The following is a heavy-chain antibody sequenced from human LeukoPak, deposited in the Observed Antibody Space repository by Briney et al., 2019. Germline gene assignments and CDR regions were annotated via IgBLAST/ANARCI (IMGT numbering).Heavy chain of an antibody. D-gene: IGHD6-6*01. CDR1: GGSISGSHYS. V-gene: IGHV4-39*07. CDR3: ARVLYSSSSYFDY. J-gene: IGHJ4*02. CDR2: ILYSGTT. Sequence: SETLSLTCTVSGGSISGSHYSWGWIRQPPGKGLEWIANILYSGTTYYNPSLKSRVTISVDTSKNQFSLKLSSVTAADTAVYYCARVLYSSSSYFDYWGQGTLVTVSS.